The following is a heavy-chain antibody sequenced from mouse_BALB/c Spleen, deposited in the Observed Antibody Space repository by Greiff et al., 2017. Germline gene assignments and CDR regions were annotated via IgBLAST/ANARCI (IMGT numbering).Heavy chain of an antibody. J-gene: IGHJ3*01. CDR1: GYTFTDYE. CDR3: TRRGYFLY. Sequence: QVHVKQSGAELVRPGASVTLSCKASGYTFTDYEMHWVKQTPVHGLEWIGAIDPETGGTAYNQKFKGKATLTADKSSSTAYMKLSSLTSEDSAVYCCTRRGYFLYWGQGTLVTVSA. D-gene: IGHD2-14*01. CDR2: IDPETGGT. V-gene: IGHV1-15*01.